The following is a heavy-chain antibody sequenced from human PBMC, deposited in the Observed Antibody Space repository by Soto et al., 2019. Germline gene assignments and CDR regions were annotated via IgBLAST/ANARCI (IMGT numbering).Heavy chain of an antibody. J-gene: IGHJ4*02. CDR3: ARHGIVVVPAADGDFDY. CDR2: IYYSGST. V-gene: IGHV4-39*01. D-gene: IGHD2-2*01. Sequence: SETLSLTCTVSGGSISSSSYYWGWIRQPPGKGLEWIGSIYYSGSTYYNPSLKSRVTISVDTSKNQFSLKLSSVTAADTAVYYCARHGIVVVPAADGDFDYWGQGTLVTAPQ. CDR1: GGSISSSSYY.